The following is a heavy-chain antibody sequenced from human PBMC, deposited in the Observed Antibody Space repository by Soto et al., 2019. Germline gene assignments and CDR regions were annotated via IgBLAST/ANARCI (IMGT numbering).Heavy chain of an antibody. CDR3: ARFDARAYSSSWSGYYYYGMDV. J-gene: IGHJ6*02. D-gene: IGHD6-13*01. CDR2: IIPIFGTA. CDR1: GGTFSSYA. Sequence: ASVKVSCKASGGTFSSYAISWVRQAPGQGLEWMGGIIPIFGTANYAQKFQGRVTITADKSTSTAYMELSSLRSEDTAVYYCARFDARAYSSSWSGYYYYGMDVWGQGTTVTVSS. V-gene: IGHV1-69*06.